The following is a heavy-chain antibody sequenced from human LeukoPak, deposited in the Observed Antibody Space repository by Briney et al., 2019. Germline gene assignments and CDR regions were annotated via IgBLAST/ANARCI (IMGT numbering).Heavy chain of an antibody. J-gene: IGHJ4*02. D-gene: IGHD2-15*01. CDR3: AQHLRHCSGGTCYFTY. V-gene: IGHV3-23*01. CDR2: VSNGGDYS. CDR1: GFTLSSYA. Sequence: GGSLRLSCAASGFTLSSYAMSWVRQAPGKGLEWFSAVSNGGDYSYYADSVKGRFTVSRDNSKNTLYLQMNNLGAEDTAIYYCAQHLRHCSGGTCYFTYWGQGTLVTVSS.